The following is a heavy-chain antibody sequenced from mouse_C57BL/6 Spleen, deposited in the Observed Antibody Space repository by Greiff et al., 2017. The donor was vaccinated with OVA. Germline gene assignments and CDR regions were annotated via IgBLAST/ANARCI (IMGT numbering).Heavy chain of an antibody. D-gene: IGHD1-1*01. V-gene: IGHV1-26*01. CDR3: ARLDYGSSCFDY. J-gene: IGHJ2*01. CDR1: GYTFTDYY. Sequence: VQLQQSGPELVKPGASVKISCKASGYTFTDYYMNWVKQSHGKSLEWIGDINPNNGGTSYNQKFKGKATLTVDKSSSTAYMELRSLTSEDSAVYYCARLDYGSSCFDYWGQGTTLTVS. CDR2: INPNNGGT.